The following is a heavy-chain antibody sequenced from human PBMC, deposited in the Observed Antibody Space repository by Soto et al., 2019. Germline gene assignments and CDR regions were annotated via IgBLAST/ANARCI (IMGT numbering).Heavy chain of an antibody. CDR1: GFTFSSYS. CDR2: ISSSSSYI. CDR3: ARDRACSGGSCYFTFDY. Sequence: EVQLVESGGGLVKPGGSLRLSCAASGFTFSSYSMNWVRQAPGKGLEWVSSISSSSSYIYYADSVKGRFTISRDNANNSLYLQMNSLRAEDTAVYYCARDRACSGGSCYFTFDYWGQGTLVTVSS. J-gene: IGHJ4*02. V-gene: IGHV3-21*01. D-gene: IGHD2-15*01.